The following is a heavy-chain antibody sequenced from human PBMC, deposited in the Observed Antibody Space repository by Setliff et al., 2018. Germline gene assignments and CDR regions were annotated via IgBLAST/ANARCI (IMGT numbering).Heavy chain of an antibody. Sequence: PGGFLRLSCTASGLTFGDYAMGWVRQAPGKGLEWVANIKGDGSEKFYLDSVKGRFTISRDNAKNSLYLQMNSLRAEDTAVYYCARDQAGVYDYWGQGTLVTVSS. V-gene: IGHV3-7*01. CDR3: ARDQAGVYDY. CDR1: GLTFGDYA. CDR2: IKGDGSEK. D-gene: IGHD3-10*01. J-gene: IGHJ4*02.